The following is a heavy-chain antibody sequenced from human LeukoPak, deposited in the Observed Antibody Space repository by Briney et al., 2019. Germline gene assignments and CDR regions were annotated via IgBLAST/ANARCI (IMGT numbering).Heavy chain of an antibody. D-gene: IGHD3-22*01. CDR3: ARDPPTYYYDSSGYFDY. CDR1: GFTFRSYW. CDR2: IKQDGSEK. Sequence: PGGSLRLSCAASGFTFRSYWMSWVRQAPGKGLEWVANIKQDGSEKYYVDSVKGRFTISRDNAKNSLYLQMNSLRAEDTAVYYCARDPPTYYYDSSGYFDYWGQGTLVTVSS. V-gene: IGHV3-7*01. J-gene: IGHJ4*02.